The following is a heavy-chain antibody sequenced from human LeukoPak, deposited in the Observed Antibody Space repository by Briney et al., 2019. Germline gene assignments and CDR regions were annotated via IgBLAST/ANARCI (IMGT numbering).Heavy chain of an antibody. J-gene: IGHJ4*01. CDR3: AREGFGYSYGF. D-gene: IGHD5-18*01. V-gene: IGHV3-21*01. Sequence: MPGGSLRLSCAATGFTLSSYSMSWVRQAPGKGLEWLSSISSSGSNIYYANSAKGRFTISRDNAKNTLYLQMNSLRAEDTAVYYCAREGFGYSYGFWGHGTLVTVSS. CDR2: ISSSGSNI. CDR1: GFTLSSYS.